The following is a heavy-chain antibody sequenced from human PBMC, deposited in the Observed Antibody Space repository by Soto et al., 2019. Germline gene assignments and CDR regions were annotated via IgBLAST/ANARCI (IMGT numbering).Heavy chain of an antibody. D-gene: IGHD2-21*01. V-gene: IGHV1-46*01. CDR2: IKPSSGST. J-gene: IGHJ4*02. CDR1: GYTFSSYY. Sequence: QVQLVQSGAEVKKPGASVKVSCKASGYTFSSYYMHWVRQAPGQGLEWMGVIKPSSGSTSYAQRFQGRVRMTRNTSTSSVYMELRSLRSEDTAVYYCARKGGDADSWLDYWGQGTLVTVSS. CDR3: ARKGGDADSWLDY.